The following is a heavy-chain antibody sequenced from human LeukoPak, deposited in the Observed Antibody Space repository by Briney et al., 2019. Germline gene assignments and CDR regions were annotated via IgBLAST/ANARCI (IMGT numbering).Heavy chain of an antibody. J-gene: IGHJ5*02. Sequence: PSETLSLTCTVSGGSISSYYRSWIRQPPGKGLEWIGYIYYSGSTNYNPSLKSRVTISVDTSKNQFSLKLSSVTAADTAVYYCARDGPYYYYDSSGYYTNWFDPWGQGTLVTVSS. CDR1: GGSISSYY. D-gene: IGHD3-22*01. CDR3: ARDGPYYYYDSSGYYTNWFDP. CDR2: IYYSGST. V-gene: IGHV4-59*01.